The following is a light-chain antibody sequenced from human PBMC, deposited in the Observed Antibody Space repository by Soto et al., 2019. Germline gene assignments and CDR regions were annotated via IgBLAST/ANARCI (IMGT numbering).Light chain of an antibody. Sequence: QSALTQPASVSGSPGPSITISCTGTSSNVGSYKLVSWYQQHPGKAPKLMIFEVNKRPSGVSNRFSGSKSGNTASLTSSGLKVEDEADYYCCSSGGSPTYVFGTGTKLTVL. CDR3: CSSGGSPTYV. J-gene: IGLJ1*01. V-gene: IGLV2-23*02. CDR1: SSNVGSYKL. CDR2: EVN.